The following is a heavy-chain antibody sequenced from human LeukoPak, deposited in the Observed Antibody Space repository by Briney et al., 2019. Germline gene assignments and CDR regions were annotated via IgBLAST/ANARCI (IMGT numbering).Heavy chain of an antibody. CDR3: ARDSYDSSGYLNFDY. CDR2: IYYSGST. CDR1: GGSISSYY. D-gene: IGHD3-22*01. Sequence: SETLSLTCTVSGGSISSYYWSWIRQPPGKGLEWIGYIYYSGSTNYNPFLKSRVTISVDTSKNQFSLKLSSVTAADTAVYYCARDSYDSSGYLNFDYWGQGTLVTVSS. V-gene: IGHV4-59*01. J-gene: IGHJ4*02.